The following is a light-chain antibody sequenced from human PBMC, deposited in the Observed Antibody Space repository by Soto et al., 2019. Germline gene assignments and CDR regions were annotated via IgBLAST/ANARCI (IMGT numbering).Light chain of an antibody. V-gene: IGKV3-15*01. Sequence: ETVMTQSPATLSVSPGERATLSCRASKSVSSNLAWYQQKPGQAPRLLIYGASTRATGIPARFSGSGSGTDFTLTISRLEPEDFAVYYCQQYGSSPITFGQGTRLEI. CDR3: QQYGSSPIT. CDR2: GAS. J-gene: IGKJ5*01. CDR1: KSVSSN.